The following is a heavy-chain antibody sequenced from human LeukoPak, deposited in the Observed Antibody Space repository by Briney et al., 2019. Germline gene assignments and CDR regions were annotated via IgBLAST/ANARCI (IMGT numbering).Heavy chain of an antibody. Sequence: SETLSLTCAVYGGSFSGYYWSWIRQPPGKGLEWIGYIYYSGSTYYNPSLKSRVTISVDTSKNQFSLKLSSVTAADTAVYYCARDLTVGYYFDYWGQGTLVTVSS. CDR3: ARDLTVGYYFDY. CDR2: IYYSGST. D-gene: IGHD4-23*01. CDR1: GGSFSGYY. J-gene: IGHJ4*02. V-gene: IGHV4-30-4*08.